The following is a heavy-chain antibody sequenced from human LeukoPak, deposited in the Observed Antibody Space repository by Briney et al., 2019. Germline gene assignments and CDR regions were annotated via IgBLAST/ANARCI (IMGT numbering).Heavy chain of an antibody. Sequence: GGSLRLSCAASGFTFTTYWMNWVRQAPGKGMEWVASMKQDGSEKFYVDSVKGRFTISRDNAKKSLYLQMSSLRAEDTAVYYCAKEAHGVPIPTRSPQFDHWGQGTLVAVSS. CDR2: MKQDGSEK. V-gene: IGHV3-7*01. J-gene: IGHJ4*02. CDR1: GFTFTTYW. CDR3: AKEAHGVPIPTRSPQFDH. D-gene: IGHD2-8*01.